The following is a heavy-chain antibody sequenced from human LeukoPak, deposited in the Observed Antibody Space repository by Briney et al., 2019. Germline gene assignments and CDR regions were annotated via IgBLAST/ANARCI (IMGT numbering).Heavy chain of an antibody. D-gene: IGHD6-6*01. Sequence: GASVTVSCKASGYTFTDYYMHWVRQAPGQGLAWMGWINPNSGGTNYAQKFQGRVTLTRDTSISTAYMELSRLRSDDTAVYYCARDIWTKLEYSSSSYWGQGALVTVSS. CDR1: GYTFTDYY. J-gene: IGHJ4*02. V-gene: IGHV1-2*02. CDR2: INPNSGGT. CDR3: ARDIWTKLEYSSSSY.